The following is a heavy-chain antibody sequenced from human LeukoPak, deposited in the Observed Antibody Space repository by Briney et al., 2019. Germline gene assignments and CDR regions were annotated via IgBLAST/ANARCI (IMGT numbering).Heavy chain of an antibody. J-gene: IGHJ4*02. D-gene: IGHD1-1*01. CDR1: GFTFSSYN. CDR2: ITSSSSSI. V-gene: IGHV3-21*01. Sequence: GGSLRLSCAASGFTFSSYNMNWVRQAPGKGLEWASSITSSSSSIYYADSVKGRFTISRDNAKNSLYLQMNSLRAGDTAVYYCANTKQFEYWGQGTLVTVSS. CDR3: ANTKQFEY.